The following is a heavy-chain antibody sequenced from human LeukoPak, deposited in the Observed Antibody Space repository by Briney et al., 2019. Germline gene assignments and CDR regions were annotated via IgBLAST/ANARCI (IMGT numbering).Heavy chain of an antibody. D-gene: IGHD1-20*01. J-gene: IGHJ6*02. V-gene: IGHV1-58*02. CDR1: GFTFTTSA. CDR2: IAVGSGNT. CDR3: AAHYNWNLDYYYYYGMDV. Sequence: ASVKVSCKASGFTFTTSAMQWVRQARGQRLEWIGWIAVGSGNTNYAQKFQERVTITRDMSTSTAYMELSSLRSEDTAVYYCAAHYNWNLDYYYYYGMDVWGLRTTVTVSS.